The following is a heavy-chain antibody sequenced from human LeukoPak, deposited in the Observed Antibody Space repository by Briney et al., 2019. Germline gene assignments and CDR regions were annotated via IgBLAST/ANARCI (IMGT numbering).Heavy chain of an antibody. CDR2: LYYSGRT. Sequence: SETLYIPCSGPGGSISSSSYELGWIGHPPGKGVAWIGSLYYSGRTYYNPSLKSRVTISVDTSTNQFSLKLSSVTAADTAVYFCARGFRGDNFDYWGQGTLVTVSS. V-gene: IGHV4-39*07. CDR3: ARGFRGDNFDY. CDR1: GGSISSSSYE. J-gene: IGHJ4*02. D-gene: IGHD7-27*01.